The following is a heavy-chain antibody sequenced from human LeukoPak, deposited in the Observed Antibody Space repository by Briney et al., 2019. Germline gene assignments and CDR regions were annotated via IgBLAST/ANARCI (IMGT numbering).Heavy chain of an antibody. CDR2: TYYRSKWYN. D-gene: IGHD6-13*01. CDR3: ARFPAGNWVMGYNWFDP. J-gene: IGHJ5*02. CDR1: GDSVSSNSAA. V-gene: IGHV6-1*01. Sequence: SQTLSLTCAISGDSVSSNSAAWNWIRQSPSRGLEWLGRTYYRSKWYNDYAVSVKSRITINPDTSKNQFSLQLNSVTPEDTAVYYCARFPAGNWVMGYNWFDPWGQGTLVTVSS.